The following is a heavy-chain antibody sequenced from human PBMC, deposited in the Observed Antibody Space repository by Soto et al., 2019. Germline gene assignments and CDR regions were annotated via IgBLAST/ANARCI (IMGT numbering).Heavy chain of an antibody. Sequence: ASVKVSCKASGYTFTTYDINWVRQAPGQGLEWLGWMDPNSGSTGYAQNFQGRITMTRNISRNTAHMELSSLQSEDTAVYYRARERKFDFWRKGLDVWGQGTTVTVSS. J-gene: IGHJ6*02. D-gene: IGHD3-3*01. CDR3: ARERKFDFWRKGLDV. V-gene: IGHV1-8*01. CDR1: GYTFTTYD. CDR2: MDPNSGST.